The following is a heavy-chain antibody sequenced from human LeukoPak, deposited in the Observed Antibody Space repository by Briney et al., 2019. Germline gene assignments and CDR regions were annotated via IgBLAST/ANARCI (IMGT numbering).Heavy chain of an antibody. CDR3: ARDGYASGSHDY. CDR2: IKQDGSEK. Sequence: PGGSLILSCAASGFTFSSYWMTWVRQAPGKGLEWVGNIKQDGSEKYYVDSVKGRFTISRDNAKNSLCLQLNSLRAEDTAVYYCARDGYASGSHDYWGQGTLVTVSS. CDR1: GFTFSSYW. D-gene: IGHD3-10*01. V-gene: IGHV3-7*04. J-gene: IGHJ4*02.